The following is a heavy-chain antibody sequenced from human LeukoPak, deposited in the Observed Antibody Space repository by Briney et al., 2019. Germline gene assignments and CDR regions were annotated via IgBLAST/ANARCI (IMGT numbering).Heavy chain of an antibody. CDR1: GYTFTSYA. CDR3: ARDLPYDSSGYYYYNWFDP. D-gene: IGHD3-22*01. Sequence: ASVKVSCKASGYTFTSYAMHWVRQAPGQRLEWMGWINAGNGNTKYSQKFQGRVTITRDTSASTAYMELSSLRSEDTAVYYCARDLPYDSSGYYYYNWFDPWGQGTLVTVSS. CDR2: INAGNGNT. J-gene: IGHJ5*02. V-gene: IGHV1-3*01.